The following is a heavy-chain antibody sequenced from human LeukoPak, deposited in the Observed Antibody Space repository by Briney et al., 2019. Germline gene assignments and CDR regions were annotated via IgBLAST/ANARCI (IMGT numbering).Heavy chain of an antibody. CDR1: GGSITSSSSY. D-gene: IGHD2-15*01. V-gene: IGHV4-39*01. CDR3: ARLVPPGGGDCTGSNCHTVYYFDY. CDR2: IYYSGTT. J-gene: IGHJ4*02. Sequence: SETLSLTCPVSGGSITSSSSYWGWIRQPPGKGLEWIGTIYYSGTTYYNPSLKSRVTISIDAAKNQFSPMLTSVTAADTAVYYCARLVPPGGGDCTGSNCHTVYYFDYWGQGTLVTVSS.